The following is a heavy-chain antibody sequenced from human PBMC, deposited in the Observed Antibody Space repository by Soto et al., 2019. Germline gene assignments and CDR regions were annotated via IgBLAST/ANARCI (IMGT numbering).Heavy chain of an antibody. CDR3: ASQYYYDSSGYCYGRWIVP. CDR2: IYYSGSP. J-gene: IGHJ5*02. D-gene: IGHD3-22*01. Sequence: SETLSLTCTISGGAISGGTYYWGWIRQPPWKRLEYIGSIYYSGSPYYSTSFESRVTISVDTSKNQFSLKLSSVIAEDTAVYYCASQYYYDSSGYCYGRWIVPWSQGTLVTVSS. CDR1: GGAISGGTYY. V-gene: IGHV4-39*01.